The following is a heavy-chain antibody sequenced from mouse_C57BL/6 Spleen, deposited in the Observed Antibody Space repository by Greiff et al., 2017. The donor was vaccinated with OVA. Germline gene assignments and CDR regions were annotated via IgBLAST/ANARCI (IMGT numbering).Heavy chain of an antibody. CDR1: GYAFRSSW. CDR2: IYPGDGDT. J-gene: IGHJ4*01. Sequence: VQLQQSGPELVKPGASVKISCKASGYAFRSSWMNWVKQRPGKGLEWIGRIYPGDGDTNYNGKFKGKATLTADKSSSTAYMQLSSLTSEDSAVYFCAREDYYGSSYAMDYWGQGTSVSVSS. CDR3: AREDYYGSSYAMDY. D-gene: IGHD1-1*01. V-gene: IGHV1-82*01.